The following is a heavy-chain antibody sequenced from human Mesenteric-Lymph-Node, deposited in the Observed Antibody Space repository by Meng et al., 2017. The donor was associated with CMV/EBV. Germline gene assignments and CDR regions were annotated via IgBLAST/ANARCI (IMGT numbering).Heavy chain of an antibody. Sequence: SETLSLTCAVSGGSIRSSNVHWGGIRQPPGKGREWIGSIYYIGGAYYNPSLKSRVTMSVDTSKNQFSLKLSSVTAADTAVYYCVRDQPTMITAAGLGYLRLDPWGQGTLVTVSS. D-gene: IGHD1-14*01. CDR2: IYYIGGA. J-gene: IGHJ5*02. V-gene: IGHV4-39*07. CDR1: GGSIRSSNVH. CDR3: VRDQPTMITAAGLGYLRLDP.